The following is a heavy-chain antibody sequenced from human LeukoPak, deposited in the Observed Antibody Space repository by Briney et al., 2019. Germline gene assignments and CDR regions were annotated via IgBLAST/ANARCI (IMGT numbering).Heavy chain of an antibody. J-gene: IGHJ5*02. CDR1: GGSIISDGYY. CDR2: IYSSGIT. CDR3: ARAVAGTSGFDP. D-gene: IGHD6-13*01. Sequence: SQTLSLTCTVSGGSIISDGYYWNWIRQPPGKGLEWIGYIYSSGITYYNPSLKSRVIISVEASKNQFSLKLSSATAADTAVYYCARAVAGTSGFDPWGQGTLVTVSS. V-gene: IGHV4-30-4*08.